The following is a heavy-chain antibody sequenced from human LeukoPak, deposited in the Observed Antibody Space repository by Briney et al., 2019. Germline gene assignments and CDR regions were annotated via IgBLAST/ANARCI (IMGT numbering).Heavy chain of an antibody. CDR2: INPSGGST. Sequence: ASVKVSCKASGYTFTSYYMHWVRQAPGQGLEWMGIINPSGGSTSYAQKFQGRVTITRDTSASTAYMELSSLRSEDTAVYYCARDAKTAAFDYWGQGTLVTVSS. J-gene: IGHJ4*02. CDR1: GYTFTSYY. CDR3: ARDAKTAAFDY. D-gene: IGHD2-21*02. V-gene: IGHV1-46*01.